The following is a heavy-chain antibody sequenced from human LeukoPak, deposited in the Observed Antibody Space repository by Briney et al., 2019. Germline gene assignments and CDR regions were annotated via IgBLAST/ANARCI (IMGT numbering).Heavy chain of an antibody. V-gene: IGHV1-18*01. CDR3: ATATQPRGYFLH. CDR1: GYTFTTYS. CDR2: ISANNGGT. J-gene: IGHJ1*01. D-gene: IGHD2-2*01. Sequence: EASVKVSCKASGYTFTTYSLAWVRQAPGQSLEWMGWISANNGGTNYAQSFQDRVTLTRDTSTNTAYLELRSLRSADTAISYCATATQPRGYFLHWGQGTLVTVSS.